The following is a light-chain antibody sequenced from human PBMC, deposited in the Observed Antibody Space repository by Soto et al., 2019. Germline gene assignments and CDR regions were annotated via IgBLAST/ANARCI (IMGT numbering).Light chain of an antibody. J-gene: IGKJ1*01. CDR3: QQYNSPST. V-gene: IGKV1-5*01. CDR2: DAS. CDR1: QSISRW. Sequence: DIQMTRSPYTLSASVGYRCTITCRASQSISRWLAWYQQTSRKAPKFLIYDASSLESGVPSCLSGSASGTYFPLTISTQKPDDSAIYYCQQYNSPSTFGRGTKVDIK.